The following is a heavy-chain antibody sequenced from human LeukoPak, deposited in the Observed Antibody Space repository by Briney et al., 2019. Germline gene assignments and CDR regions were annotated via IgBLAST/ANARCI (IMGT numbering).Heavy chain of an antibody. CDR2: INAGNGNT. D-gene: IGHD6-13*01. Sequence: VASVKVSCKASGYTFTSYAMHWVRQATGQRLEWMGWINAGNGNTKYSQKFQGRVTITRDTSASTAYMELSSLRSEDTAVYYCARVTMAAAGYDYFDYWGQGTLVTVSS. CDR3: ARVTMAAAGYDYFDY. J-gene: IGHJ4*02. CDR1: GYTFTSYA. V-gene: IGHV1-3*01.